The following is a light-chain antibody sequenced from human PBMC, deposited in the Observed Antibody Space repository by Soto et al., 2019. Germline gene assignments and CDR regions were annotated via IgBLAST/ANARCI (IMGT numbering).Light chain of an antibody. CDR2: DVS. V-gene: IGLV2-14*01. CDR3: SSYTSSSTYVV. J-gene: IGLJ2*01. CDR1: SSDVGGYNY. Sequence: QSALTQPASVSGSPVQSITISCTGTSSDVGGYNYVSWYQQHPGKAPKLMIYDVSNRPSGVSNRFSGSKSGNTASLTISGLQSEDEADYYCSSYTSSSTYVVFGGGTKLPVL.